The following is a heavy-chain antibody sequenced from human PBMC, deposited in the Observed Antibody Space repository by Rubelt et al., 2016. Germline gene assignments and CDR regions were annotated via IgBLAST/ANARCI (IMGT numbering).Heavy chain of an antibody. CDR1: GFTFGEYA. Sequence: EVHLVESGGGLVPPGRSLRLSCTGSGFTFGEYAMTWVRQAHGKGLEWLSYIGDNGGTIYYADSVKGRFTISRDNAKNSLYLQMNSLRAEDTAVYYCAKGYGMDVWGQGTTVTVSS. CDR2: IGDNGGTI. J-gene: IGHJ6*02. CDR3: AKGYGMDV. V-gene: IGHV3-48*03.